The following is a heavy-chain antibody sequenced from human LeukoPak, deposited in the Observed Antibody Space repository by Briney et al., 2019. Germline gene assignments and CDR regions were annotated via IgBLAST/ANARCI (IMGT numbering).Heavy chain of an antibody. Sequence: ASVKVSCKASGYTFNFYGMSWVRQAPGQGLEWMGWISGNNGNTKYAQKFQGRVFMTTDPSTNTAYMELRSLRSDDTAEYYCARIPMAYGSERNTFDPWGQGTLVTVSS. V-gene: IGHV1-18*01. D-gene: IGHD3-10*01. CDR1: GYTFNFYG. J-gene: IGHJ5*02. CDR3: ARIPMAYGSERNTFDP. CDR2: ISGNNGNT.